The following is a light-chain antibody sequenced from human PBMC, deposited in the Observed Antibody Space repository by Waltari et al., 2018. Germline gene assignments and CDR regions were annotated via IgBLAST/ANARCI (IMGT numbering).Light chain of an antibody. CDR1: SNDVGGYNY. Sequence: QSALTQPRSVSGSPGQSVTVSCTGTSNDVGGYNYVSWYQQHPGKAPKVMIYDGSKRPSGVPDRFSGSKSGNTASLTISGLQGEDEADYYCCSYAGSYTYWVFGGGTKLTVL. CDR3: CSYAGSYTYWV. J-gene: IGLJ3*02. CDR2: DGS. V-gene: IGLV2-11*01.